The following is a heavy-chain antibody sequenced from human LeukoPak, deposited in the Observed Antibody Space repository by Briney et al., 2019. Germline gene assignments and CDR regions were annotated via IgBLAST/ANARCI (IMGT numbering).Heavy chain of an antibody. CDR2: ISGSGGST. CDR3: TRLLDDFWSGYPKFDY. J-gene: IGHJ4*02. D-gene: IGHD3-3*01. V-gene: IGHV3-23*01. CDR1: GFTFSSYA. Sequence: PGGSLRLSCAASGFTFSSYAMSWVRQAPGKGLEWVSAISGSGGSTYYADSVKGRFTISRDNSKNTLYLQMNSLRAEDTAVYYCTRLLDDFWSGYPKFDYWGQGTLVTVSS.